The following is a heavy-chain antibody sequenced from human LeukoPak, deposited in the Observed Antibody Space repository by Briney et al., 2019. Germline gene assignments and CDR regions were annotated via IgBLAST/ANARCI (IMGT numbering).Heavy chain of an antibody. CDR1: GYTFTSYG. D-gene: IGHD3-10*01. Sequence: EASVKVSCKASGYTFTSYGISWVRQAPGQGLEWMGWISAYNGNTNYAQKLQGRVTMTTDTSTSTAYMELRSLRSDDTAVYYCARDPSGDNYYYYYYGMDVWGQGTTVTVSS. J-gene: IGHJ6*02. V-gene: IGHV1-18*01. CDR2: ISAYNGNT. CDR3: ARDPSGDNYYYYYYGMDV.